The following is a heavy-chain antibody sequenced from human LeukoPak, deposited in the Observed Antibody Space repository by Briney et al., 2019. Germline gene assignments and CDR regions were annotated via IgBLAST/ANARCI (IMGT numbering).Heavy chain of an antibody. CDR1: GGSISSGSYY. CDR3: AGNSASSYGNQPS. J-gene: IGHJ4*02. CDR2: ISTTGST. Sequence: SQTLSLTCTVSGGSISSGSYYWNWIRQSAGKGLEWIGRISTTGSTYYNPSFQSRVTMSADPSKTLFFLRLRSVTAADTAVYYCAGNSASSYGNQPSWGQGTLVTVSS. V-gene: IGHV4-61*02. D-gene: IGHD3-10*01.